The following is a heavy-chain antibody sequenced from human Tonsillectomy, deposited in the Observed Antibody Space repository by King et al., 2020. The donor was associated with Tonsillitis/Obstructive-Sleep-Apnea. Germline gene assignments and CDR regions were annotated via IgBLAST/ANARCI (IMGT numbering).Heavy chain of an antibody. CDR3: ARGPLVVVPAAIMSAYYYYMDV. J-gene: IGHJ6*03. CDR2: INHSGST. CDR1: GGSFSDYY. D-gene: IGHD2-2*01. Sequence: VQLPQWGAGLLKPSETLSLTCAVYGGSFSDYYWSWIRQPPGKGLEWIGEINHSGSTNYNPSLKSRVTISVDTSKNQFSLTLSSVTAADTAVYYCARGPLVVVPAAIMSAYYYYMDVWGKGTTVTVSS. V-gene: IGHV4-34*01.